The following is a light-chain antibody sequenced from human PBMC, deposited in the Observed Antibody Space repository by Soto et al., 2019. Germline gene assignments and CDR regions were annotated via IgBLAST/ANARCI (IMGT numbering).Light chain of an antibody. J-gene: IGLJ2*01. CDR1: SSNIGNNY. CDR3: ATWDSSLSVGV. Sequence: QSVLTQPPSVAAAPGQKVTISCSGSSSNIGNNYVFWYQQLPGTAPKLLIYDKDKRPSGIPERFSGSKSCTLATRGITVLQTGDEADYYCATWDSSLSVGVLGRGAKLLVL. CDR2: DKD. V-gene: IGLV1-51*01.